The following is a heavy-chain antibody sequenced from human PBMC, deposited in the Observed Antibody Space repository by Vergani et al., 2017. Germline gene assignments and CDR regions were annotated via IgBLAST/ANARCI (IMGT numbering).Heavy chain of an antibody. CDR1: XFPFPXXX. Sequence: EVQLFESGAPFLHPPPSLPLSXXXXXFPFPXXXLXSLPPSPGRALELVSAITCSVGSTYYADSVKGRFTISRDNSKNTLYLQMNSLRAEDTAVYYCAEHSEGVVPAALDYWGQGTLVTVSS. CDR2: ITCSVGST. D-gene: IGHD2-2*01. J-gene: IGHJ4*02. V-gene: IGHV3-23*01. CDR3: AEHSEGVVPAALDY.